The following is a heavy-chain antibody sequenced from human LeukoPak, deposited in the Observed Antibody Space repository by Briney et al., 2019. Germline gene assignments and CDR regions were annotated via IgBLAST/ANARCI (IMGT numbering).Heavy chain of an antibody. V-gene: IGHV3-23*01. CDR3: AQTYYYDSSGYLDY. J-gene: IGHJ4*02. CDR1: GFTFSSYG. CDR2: ISGSGGST. Sequence: TGGSLRLSCAASGFTFSSYGMSWVRQAPGKGLEWVSAISGSGGSTYYADSVKGRFTISRDNSKNTLYLQMNSLRAEDTAVYYCAQTYYYDSSGYLDYWGQGTLVTVSS. D-gene: IGHD3-22*01.